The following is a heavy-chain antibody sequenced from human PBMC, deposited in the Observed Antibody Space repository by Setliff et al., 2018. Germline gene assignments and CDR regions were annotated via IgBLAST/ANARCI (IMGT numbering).Heavy chain of an antibody. CDR1: GYTFINFG. Sequence: ASVKVSCKASGYTFINFGINWVRQAPGQGLEWMGWISAYTGNTNYAQKLQGRVSMTTDTSTSTAYMELRSLTSDDTAVYYCSRLVRYCTTTTCQRASGAEFWGQGTLVTVSS. D-gene: IGHD2-8*01. V-gene: IGHV1-18*01. CDR2: ISAYTGNT. J-gene: IGHJ4*02. CDR3: SRLVRYCTTTTCQRASGAEF.